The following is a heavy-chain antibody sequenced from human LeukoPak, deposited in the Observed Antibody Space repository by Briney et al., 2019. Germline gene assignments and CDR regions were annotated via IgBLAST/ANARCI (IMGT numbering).Heavy chain of an antibody. CDR2: ISSSSSYI. V-gene: IGHV3-21*01. CDR1: GLTFSSYS. CDR3: VRDGDFYDNKWRNDAFDI. D-gene: IGHD3-22*01. Sequence: GGSLRLSCAASGLTFSSYSMNWVRQAPGKGPEWVSSISSSSSYIYYADSVKGRFTISRDNAKNSLYLQMNSLRAEDTAVYYCVRDGDFYDNKWRNDAFDIWGQGTMVTVSS. J-gene: IGHJ3*02.